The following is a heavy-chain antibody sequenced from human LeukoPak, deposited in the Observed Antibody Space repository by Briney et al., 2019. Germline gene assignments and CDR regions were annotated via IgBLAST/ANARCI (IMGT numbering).Heavy chain of an antibody. V-gene: IGHV6-1*01. CDR2: TYYRSKWYN. J-gene: IGHJ3*02. Sequence: SQTLTLTCAISGDSVSSNSAAWNWIRQSPSRGLEWLGRTYYRSKWYNDYAVSVKSRITINPDTSKNQFSLQLNSVTPEDTAVYYCARAPWYSSGWFSSITDAFDIWGQGTMVTVSS. D-gene: IGHD6-19*01. CDR3: ARAPWYSSGWFSSITDAFDI. CDR1: GDSVSSNSAA.